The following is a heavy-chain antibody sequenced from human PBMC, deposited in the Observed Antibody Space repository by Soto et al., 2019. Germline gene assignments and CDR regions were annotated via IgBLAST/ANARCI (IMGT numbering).Heavy chain of an antibody. V-gene: IGHV4-34*01. CDR1: GGSFSGYY. CDR2: INHSGST. J-gene: IGHJ6*03. Sequence: QVQLQQWGAGLLKPSETLSLTCAVYGGSFSGYYWSWIRQPPGKGLEWIGEINHSGSTNYNPSLKSRVTISVDTSKNQFSLKLSSVTAADTAVYYCARGAYCSSTSCYAGYYYYMDVWGKGTTVTVSS. CDR3: ARGAYCSSTSCYAGYYYYMDV. D-gene: IGHD2-2*01.